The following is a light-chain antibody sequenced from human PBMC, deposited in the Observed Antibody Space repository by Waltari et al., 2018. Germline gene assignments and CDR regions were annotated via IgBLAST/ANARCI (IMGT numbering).Light chain of an antibody. CDR3: QQYNRWPPIT. V-gene: IGKV3-15*01. CDR2: DAS. CDR1: QSVSSN. J-gene: IGKJ5*01. Sequence: DIVMPQSPATLSVSPGERVPLTCRASQSVSSNLAWYQRKPGQAPRLLIFDASTRATSVPGRFSGSGSGTEFTLTISSLQSEDSAVYYCQQYNRWPPITFGQGTRLEVK.